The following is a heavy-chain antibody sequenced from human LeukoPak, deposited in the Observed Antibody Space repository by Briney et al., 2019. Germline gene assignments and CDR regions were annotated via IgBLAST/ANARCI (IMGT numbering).Heavy chain of an antibody. V-gene: IGHV1-69*13. CDR1: GGTFSSYA. Sequence: GASVKVSCKTSGGTFSSYAISWVRQAPGQGLEWMGGIILIFGTANYAEKFQGRVTITADESTSTAYMELSSLRSEDTAVYYCAREGSRVVVNPFDYWGQGTLVTVSS. CDR2: IILIFGTA. J-gene: IGHJ4*02. D-gene: IGHD3-22*01. CDR3: AREGSRVVVNPFDY.